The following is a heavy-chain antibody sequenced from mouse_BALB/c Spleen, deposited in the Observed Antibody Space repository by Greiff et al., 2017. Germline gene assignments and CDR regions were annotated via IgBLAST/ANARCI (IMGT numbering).Heavy chain of an antibody. CDR2: IWGGGST. Sequence: VKLVESGPGLVAPSQSLSITCTVSGFSLTDYGVSWIRQPPGKGLEWLGVIWGGGSTYYNSALKSRLSISKDNSKSQVFLKMNSLQTDDTAMYYCALYDYDERGYAMDYWGQGTSVTVSS. CDR3: ALYDYDERGYAMDY. CDR1: GFSLTDYG. V-gene: IGHV2-6-5*01. D-gene: IGHD2-4*01. J-gene: IGHJ4*01.